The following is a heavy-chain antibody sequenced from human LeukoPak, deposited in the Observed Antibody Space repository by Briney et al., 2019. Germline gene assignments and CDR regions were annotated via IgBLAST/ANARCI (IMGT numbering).Heavy chain of an antibody. V-gene: IGHV3-9*01. CDR1: GFTFDDYA. CDR2: ITWNSGSI. Sequence: SLRLSCAASGFTFDDYAMHWVRQDPGKGLECVSAITWNSGSIVYADSVKGRFTISRDNAKNSLYLQMNSLRAEDTALYYCAKDMGAYFEMTSRAFEIWGQGTMVTVSS. J-gene: IGHJ3*02. D-gene: IGHD1-26*01. CDR3: AKDMGAYFEMTSRAFEI.